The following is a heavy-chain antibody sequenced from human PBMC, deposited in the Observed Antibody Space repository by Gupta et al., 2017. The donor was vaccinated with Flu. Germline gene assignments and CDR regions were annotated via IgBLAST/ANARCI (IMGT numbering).Heavy chain of an antibody. Sequence: QVQLVQSGAEVKKPGASVKVSCKASGSTFTGYYIDWVRQAPGQGLEWMGWINPNSGVTNYAQTFQGRVTLSRDTSISTAYMELTGLRSDDTAVYYCARDRSGAPQRGTTWSYNWFDPWGQGTLVTVSS. CDR2: INPNSGVT. V-gene: IGHV1-2*02. CDR1: GSTFTGYY. CDR3: ARDRSGAPQRGTTWSYNWFDP. J-gene: IGHJ5*02. D-gene: IGHD3-3*01.